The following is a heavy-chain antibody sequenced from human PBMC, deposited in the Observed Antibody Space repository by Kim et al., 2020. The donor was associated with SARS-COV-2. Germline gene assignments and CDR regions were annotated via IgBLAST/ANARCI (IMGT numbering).Heavy chain of an antibody. Sequence: GGSLRLSCAASGFTFSSYEMNWVRQAPGKGLEWVSYISSSGSTIYYADSVKGRFTISRDNAKNSLYLQMNSLRAEDTAVYYCAKTGRFLEWFTPGYYGMDVWGQGTTVTVSS. CDR2: ISSSGSTI. D-gene: IGHD3-3*01. J-gene: IGHJ6*02. V-gene: IGHV3-48*03. CDR1: GFTFSSYE. CDR3: AKTGRFLEWFTPGYYGMDV.